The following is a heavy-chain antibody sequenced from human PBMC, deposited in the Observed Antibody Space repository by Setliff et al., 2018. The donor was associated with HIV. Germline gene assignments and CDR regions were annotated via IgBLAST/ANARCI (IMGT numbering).Heavy chain of an antibody. V-gene: IGHV1-69*06. CDR3: AKEVATTYYYRYMDV. CDR1: GGTFSDSA. Sequence: ASVKVSCKGSGGTFSDSAINWVRQAPGQGLEWMGRIIPVFGTANYAPKFPDRVTITADKSTSTAYLELSSLRSDDTAVYYCAKEVATTYYYRYMDVWGTG. J-gene: IGHJ6*03. D-gene: IGHD5-12*01. CDR2: IIPVFGTA.